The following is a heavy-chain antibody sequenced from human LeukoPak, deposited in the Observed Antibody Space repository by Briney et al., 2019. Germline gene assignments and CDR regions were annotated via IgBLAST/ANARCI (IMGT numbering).Heavy chain of an antibody. CDR3: ARVGASAGAIDY. Sequence: GGSLRLSCAASGFSFSSYAMSWVRQAPGKGLECVSVMSGSGGSTYYADSVKGRFTISRDNAKNTLYLQMNSLRAEDTAVYYCARVGASAGAIDYWGQGTLVTVSS. CDR2: MSGSGGST. D-gene: IGHD1-26*01. V-gene: IGHV3-23*01. J-gene: IGHJ4*02. CDR1: GFSFSSYA.